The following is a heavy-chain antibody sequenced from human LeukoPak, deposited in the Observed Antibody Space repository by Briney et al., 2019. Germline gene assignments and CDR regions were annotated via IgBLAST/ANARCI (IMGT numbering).Heavy chain of an antibody. CDR2: VSHDGSNK. D-gene: IGHD4-4*01. J-gene: IGHJ5*02. CDR3: AKDRSTTEGFDP. V-gene: IGHV3-30*18. Sequence: GGSLRLSCAASGFTFSSYGMHWVRQAPGKGLEWVAVVSHDGSNKYYADSVKGRFTISRDNSKNTLYLQMNSLRAEDTAVYYCAKDRSTTEGFDPWGQGTLVTVSS. CDR1: GFTFSSYG.